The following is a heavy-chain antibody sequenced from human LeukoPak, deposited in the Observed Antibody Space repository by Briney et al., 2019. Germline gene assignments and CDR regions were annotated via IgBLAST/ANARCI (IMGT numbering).Heavy chain of an antibody. CDR2: IYSAGST. CDR3: ARDYFDGSDFYSYFDL. D-gene: IGHD3-22*01. V-gene: IGHV3-66*01. Sequence: GGSLRFSCAASGFTVSGNYMSWVRQAPGEGLEWVSLIYSAGSTYYADSVKGRFTTSRDNSKNTLYLQMNSLRAEDTAVYYCARDYFDGSDFYSYFDLWGRGTLVTVSS. J-gene: IGHJ2*01. CDR1: GFTVSGNY.